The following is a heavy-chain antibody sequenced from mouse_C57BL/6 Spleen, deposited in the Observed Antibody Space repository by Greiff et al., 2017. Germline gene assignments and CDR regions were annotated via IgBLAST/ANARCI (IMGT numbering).Heavy chain of an antibody. V-gene: IGHV5-6*01. Sequence: EVKLMESGGDLVKPGGSLKLSCAASGFTFSSYGMSWVRQTPDKRLEWVATISSGGSYTYYPDSVKGRFTISRDNAKNTLYLQMSSLKSEDTAMYYCARHSIYDGFFAYWGQGTLVTVSA. CDR2: ISSGGSYT. D-gene: IGHD2-3*01. J-gene: IGHJ3*01. CDR1: GFTFSSYG. CDR3: ARHSIYDGFFAY.